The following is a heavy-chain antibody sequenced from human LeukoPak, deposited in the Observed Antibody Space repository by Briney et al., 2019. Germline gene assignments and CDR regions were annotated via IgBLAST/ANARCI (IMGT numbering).Heavy chain of an antibody. J-gene: IGHJ6*02. CDR3: ARVSAILFMDV. Sequence: VASVRVSCKASGYTFTSYDISWVRQAPGQGLEWMGWMNPNSGNTNYAQNVQSRVTMTRNTAISPAYTELSSLRSEDTAVYYCARVSAILFMDVWGQGTTVTVSS. V-gene: IGHV1-8*01. CDR1: GYTFTSYD. D-gene: IGHD2-2*02. CDR2: MNPNSGNT.